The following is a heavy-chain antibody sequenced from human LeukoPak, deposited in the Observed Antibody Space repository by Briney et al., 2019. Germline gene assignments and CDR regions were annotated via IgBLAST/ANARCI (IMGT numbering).Heavy chain of an antibody. CDR1: GGTFSSYA. J-gene: IGHJ6*03. CDR2: IIPIFGTA. Sequence: SVKVSCKASGGTFSSYAISWVRQDPGQGLEWMGGIIPIFGTANYAQKFQGRVTITADESTSTAYMELSSLRSEDTAVYYCARAISIYYYYYYYMDVWGKGTTVTVSS. CDR3: ARAISIYYYYYYYMDV. D-gene: IGHD3-3*01. V-gene: IGHV1-69*13.